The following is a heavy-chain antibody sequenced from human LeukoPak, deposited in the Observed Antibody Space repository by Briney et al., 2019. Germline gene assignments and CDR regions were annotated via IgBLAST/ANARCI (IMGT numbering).Heavy chain of an antibody. D-gene: IGHD6-19*01. Sequence: GGSLRLSCAGSGFTFSRYSMNWFRQAPGKGLERVSSISSRSTNIFYADSVKGRFTISRDNAKNSLYLQMNSLGAEDTAVYYCARDAQWLVPEGYFYYMDVWGKGTTVIVSS. CDR1: GFTFSRYS. J-gene: IGHJ6*03. V-gene: IGHV3-21*01. CDR3: ARDAQWLVPEGYFYYMDV. CDR2: ISSRSTNI.